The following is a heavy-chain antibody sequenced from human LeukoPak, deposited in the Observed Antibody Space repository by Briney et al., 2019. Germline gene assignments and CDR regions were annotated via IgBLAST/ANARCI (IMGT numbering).Heavy chain of an antibody. D-gene: IGHD3-22*01. CDR3: VRDGSYYDSRGYYYLY. J-gene: IGHJ4*02. CDR2: ITPMFGTA. CDR1: GGTFSSYD. Sequence: GASVKVSCKASGGTFSSYDISWVRQAPGQGLEWMGGITPMFGTANYAQKFQGRVTITADESTSTAYMELSSLRSEDTAVYYYVRDGSYYDSRGYYYLYWGQGTLVTVSS. V-gene: IGHV1-69*13.